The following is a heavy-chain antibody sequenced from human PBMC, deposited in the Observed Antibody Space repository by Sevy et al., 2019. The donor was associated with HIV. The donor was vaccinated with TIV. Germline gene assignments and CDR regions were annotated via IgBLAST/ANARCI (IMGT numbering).Heavy chain of an antibody. V-gene: IGHV1-2*06. J-gene: IGHJ4*02. D-gene: IGHD3-10*01. CDR3: ARSGGHYNGAFDY. CDR2: INPNSRDT. CDR1: GYTFTSYF. Sequence: ATVKVSCKTSGYTFTSYFMHWVRLAPGLGPERMGRINPNSRDTNYAQKFEDRVTMTRDTSISTAYMELSSLRADDTAVYYCARSGGHYNGAFDYWGQGTAVIVSS.